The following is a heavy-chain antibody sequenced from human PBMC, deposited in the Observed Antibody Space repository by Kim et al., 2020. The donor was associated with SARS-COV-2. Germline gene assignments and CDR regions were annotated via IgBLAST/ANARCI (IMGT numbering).Heavy chain of an antibody. J-gene: IGHJ5*02. D-gene: IGHD6-19*01. Sequence: RVTISVDTSKNQFSLKLSSVTAADTAVYYCARVKGSALPWLVLRSWFDPWGQGTLVTVSS. CDR3: ARVKGSALPWLVLRSWFDP. V-gene: IGHV4-34*01.